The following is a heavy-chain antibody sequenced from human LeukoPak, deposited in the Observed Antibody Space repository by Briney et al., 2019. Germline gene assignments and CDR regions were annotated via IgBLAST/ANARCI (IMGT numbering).Heavy chain of an antibody. Sequence: SVKVSCKASGGTFSSYAISWVRQAPGQGLEWMERIIPIFGTANYAQKFQGRVTITTDESTSTAYMELSSLRSEDTAVYYCARDFHPRITMIGYPGAFDIWGQETMVTVSS. V-gene: IGHV1-69*05. CDR3: ARDFHPRITMIGYPGAFDI. CDR2: IIPIFGTA. CDR1: GGTFSSYA. D-gene: IGHD3-22*01. J-gene: IGHJ3*02.